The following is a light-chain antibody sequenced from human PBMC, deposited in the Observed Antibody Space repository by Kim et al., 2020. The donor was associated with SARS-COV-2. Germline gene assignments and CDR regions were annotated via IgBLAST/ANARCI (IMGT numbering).Light chain of an antibody. Sequence: SSELTQDPAVSVALGQTVRITCQGDSLGNNYASWYQQKPGQAPVVVIYGKSNRLSGIPDRFSGSTSGSTASLIITGAQAEDEADYYCNSRDSSTNQLVFGGGTKVTVL. CDR3: NSRDSSTNQLV. CDR1: SLGNNY. J-gene: IGLJ2*01. V-gene: IGLV3-19*01. CDR2: GKS.